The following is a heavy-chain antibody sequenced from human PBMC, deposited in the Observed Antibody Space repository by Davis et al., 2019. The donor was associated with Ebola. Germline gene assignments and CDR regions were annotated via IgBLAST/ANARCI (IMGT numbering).Heavy chain of an antibody. Sequence: GESLKISCAASGFTFSNYIMSWVRQAPGKGLEWVSGVGGSGGSAHYADSVRGRFTISRDNSKNTLHLQMNSLRGEDTAVYYCVKGARSFYYFDYWGQGTLVTVSS. V-gene: IGHV3-23*01. J-gene: IGHJ4*02. CDR2: VGGSGGSA. D-gene: IGHD1-26*01. CDR1: GFTFSNYI. CDR3: VKGARSFYYFDY.